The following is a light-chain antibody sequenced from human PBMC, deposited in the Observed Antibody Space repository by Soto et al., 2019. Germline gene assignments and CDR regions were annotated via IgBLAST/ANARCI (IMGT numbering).Light chain of an antibody. Sequence: QSALTQPPSASGSPGQSVTISCTGTSSDVGGYNYVSWYQQHPGKAPKLMIYEVSKRPSGVPDRFSGSKSGNTASLTVSGLQAEDDADYYCSSYADSNNYVFGTGIKLTVL. V-gene: IGLV2-8*01. CDR1: SSDVGGYNY. J-gene: IGLJ1*01. CDR3: SSYADSNNYV. CDR2: EVS.